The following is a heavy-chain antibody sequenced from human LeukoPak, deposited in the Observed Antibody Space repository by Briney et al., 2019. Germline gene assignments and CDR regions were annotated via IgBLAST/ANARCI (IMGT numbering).Heavy chain of an antibody. V-gene: IGHV3-23*01. CDR1: GFTFSTYA. D-gene: IGHD5-18*01. Sequence: PGGSLRLSCAASGFTFSTYAMSWVRQAPGRGLEWVSAISGSSDTTYYADSVKGRFTISRDSSKNTLYLQMNSLRAEDTAVYYCANREGGYTYDPFDYWGQGTLVTVSS. CDR2: ISGSSDTT. J-gene: IGHJ4*02. CDR3: ANREGGYTYDPFDY.